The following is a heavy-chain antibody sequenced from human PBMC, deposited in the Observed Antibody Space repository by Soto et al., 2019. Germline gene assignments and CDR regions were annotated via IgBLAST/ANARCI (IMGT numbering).Heavy chain of an antibody. CDR2: IRGKRGNDGT. J-gene: IGHJ4*02. CDR3: TRRRDWTAVDPLYY. Sequence: EVQLVESGGGLVQPGGSLKLSCAASGFAFSDSAMHWVRQASGKGLEWIGRIRGKRGNDGTAYAASVKGRFTISRDDSKTTAYMQMNSLKIEDTAVYYCTRRRDWTAVDPLYYWGQRTLVTVSS. D-gene: IGHD5-18*01. V-gene: IGHV3-73*02. CDR1: GFAFSDSA.